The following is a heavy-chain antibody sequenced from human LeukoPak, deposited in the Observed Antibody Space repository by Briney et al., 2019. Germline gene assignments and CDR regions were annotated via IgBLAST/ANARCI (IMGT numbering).Heavy chain of an antibody. CDR2: IIPIFGTA. Sequence: SVKVSCKASGGTFGSYAISWVRQAPGQGLEWMGGIIPIFGTANYAQKFQGRVTITTDESTSTAYMELSSLRSEDTAVYYCARGFSFHSSSSFDYWGQGTLVTVSS. V-gene: IGHV1-69*05. J-gene: IGHJ4*02. CDR1: GGTFGSYA. CDR3: ARGFSFHSSSSFDY. D-gene: IGHD6-6*01.